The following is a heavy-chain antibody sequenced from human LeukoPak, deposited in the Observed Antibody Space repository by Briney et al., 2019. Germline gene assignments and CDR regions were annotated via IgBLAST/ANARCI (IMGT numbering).Heavy chain of an antibody. CDR3: ASLLCYGDLIDHFGMDV. Sequence: ASVKVSCKVSGHSLTELSMHWVRQAPGKGLEWMGGFDPESGETVYAQKFQAGFTMTEGAPTDTVYMELSSLTLEDTAVYYCASLLCYGDLIDHFGMDVWGKGTTVIVSS. V-gene: IGHV1-24*01. J-gene: IGHJ6*04. CDR2: FDPESGET. D-gene: IGHD3-10*01. CDR1: GHSLTELS.